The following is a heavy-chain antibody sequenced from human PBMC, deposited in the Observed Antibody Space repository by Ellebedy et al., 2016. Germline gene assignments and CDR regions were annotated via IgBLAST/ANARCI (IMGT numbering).Heavy chain of an antibody. V-gene: IGHV1-46*01. Sequence: ASVKVSXXASGYTFTNYYLHWVRQAPGQGPEWMGIIIPSTGATNYAQRFQGRVTVTRDTSTSTVYMELDSLRSGDTAVYYCVRELVGGNFDYWGQGTLVTVSS. CDR1: GYTFTNYY. CDR3: VRELVGGNFDY. CDR2: IIPSTGAT. J-gene: IGHJ4*02.